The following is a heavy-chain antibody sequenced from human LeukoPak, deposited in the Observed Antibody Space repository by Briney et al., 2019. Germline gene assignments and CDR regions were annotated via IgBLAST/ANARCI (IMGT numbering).Heavy chain of an antibody. D-gene: IGHD6-6*01. CDR1: GGSFSGYY. CDR2: INHSGST. Sequence: SESLSLTCAVYGGSFSGYYWGWIRQPPGKGLEWIGEINHSGSTNYNPSLKSRVTISVDTSKNQFSLKLSSVTAADTAVYYCARPVSVGAQAFDYWGQGTLVTVSS. CDR3: ARPVSVGAQAFDY. V-gene: IGHV4-34*01. J-gene: IGHJ4*02.